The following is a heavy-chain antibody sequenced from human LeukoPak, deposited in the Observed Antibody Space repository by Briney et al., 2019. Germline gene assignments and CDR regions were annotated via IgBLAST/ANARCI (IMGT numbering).Heavy chain of an antibody. V-gene: IGHV4-4*09. D-gene: IGHD3-22*01. CDR1: ADSFSSHY. CDR3: ARLYYDSSGFHRPFFDY. J-gene: IGHJ4*02. Sequence: PSETLSLTCAVSADSFSSHYWTWIRQPPGKGLEWIGYIYTSGSTNYNPSLKSRVTISVDTSKNQFSLKLSSVTAADTAVYYCARLYYDSSGFHRPFFDYWGQGTLVTVSS. CDR2: IYTSGST.